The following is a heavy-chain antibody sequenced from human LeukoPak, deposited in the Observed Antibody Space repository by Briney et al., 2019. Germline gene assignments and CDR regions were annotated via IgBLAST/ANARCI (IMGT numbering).Heavy chain of an antibody. CDR2: IKSKTDGGTT. Sequence: PGGSLRLSCAASGFTFSSYAMSWVRQAPGKGLEWVGRIKSKTDGGTTDYAAPVKGRFTISRDDSKNTLYLQMNSLKTEDTAVYYCTPTAMYYYDSSGYLNWFDPWGQGTLVTVSS. CDR3: TPTAMYYYDSSGYLNWFDP. D-gene: IGHD3-22*01. J-gene: IGHJ5*02. CDR1: GFTFSSYA. V-gene: IGHV3-15*01.